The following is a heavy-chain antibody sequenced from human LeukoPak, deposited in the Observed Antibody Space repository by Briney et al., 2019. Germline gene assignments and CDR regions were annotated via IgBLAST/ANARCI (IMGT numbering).Heavy chain of an antibody. CDR3: AKVDGSSLSRARFDY. D-gene: IGHD6-6*01. Sequence: GGALRLSCAASGFTFSRYAVNWVRQAPGKGLEWASAINGGGDVIYYAESVKGPFTISRDNSKSTVYLQTNSLRAEDTAIYYCAKVDGSSLSRARFDYWGPGTLVTVSS. CDR1: GFTFSRYA. CDR2: INGGGDVI. J-gene: IGHJ4*02. V-gene: IGHV3-23*01.